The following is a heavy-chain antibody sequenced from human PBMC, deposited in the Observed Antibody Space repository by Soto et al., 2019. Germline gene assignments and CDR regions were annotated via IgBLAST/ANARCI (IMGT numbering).Heavy chain of an antibody. CDR2: IYHSGST. J-gene: IGHJ4*02. CDR3: AREGGGGVDD. CDR1: GASISSGSYY. Sequence: QVQLQESGPGLVKPSQTLSVTCTVSGASISSGSYYWNWIRHHPGKGLEWIGYIYHSGSTNYNPSLKSRVTISVDTSRNHFSLKWSSVTAADTAVYFCAREGGGGVDDWGQGTLVTVSS. V-gene: IGHV4-31*03. D-gene: IGHD1-26*01.